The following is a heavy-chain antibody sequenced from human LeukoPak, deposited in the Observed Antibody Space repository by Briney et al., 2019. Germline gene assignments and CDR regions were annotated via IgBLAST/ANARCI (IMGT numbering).Heavy chain of an antibody. J-gene: IGHJ4*02. CDR2: VNDAGGNT. V-gene: IGHV3-23*01. CDR1: GFTFSTYA. CDR3: AKDAGYSSGREFDY. D-gene: IGHD6-19*01. Sequence: GGSLRLSCTASGFTFSTYAMSWVRQAPGKGLEWVSTVNDAGGNTYYADSVKGRFTISRDNSKNILYLQMSGLRADDTAVYYCAKDAGYSSGREFDYWGQEILVTVSS.